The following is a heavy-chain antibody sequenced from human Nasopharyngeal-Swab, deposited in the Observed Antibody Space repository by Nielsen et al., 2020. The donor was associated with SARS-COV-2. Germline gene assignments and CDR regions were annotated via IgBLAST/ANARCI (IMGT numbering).Heavy chain of an antibody. Sequence: GESLKISCAASGFTFSNYAMSWVRQAPGKGLEWVSSISGSVGSTYYADSVKGRFTISRDNSKNTLSLQMNSLRAEDTAVYYCAKGTYSNGSLFDYWGQGTLVTVSS. D-gene: IGHD5-18*01. CDR3: AKGTYSNGSLFDY. CDR2: ISGSVGST. CDR1: GFTFSNYA. J-gene: IGHJ4*01. V-gene: IGHV3-23*01.